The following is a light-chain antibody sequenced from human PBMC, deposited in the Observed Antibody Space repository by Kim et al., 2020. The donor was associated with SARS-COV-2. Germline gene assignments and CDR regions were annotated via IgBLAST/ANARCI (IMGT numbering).Light chain of an antibody. CDR2: KAS. CDR1: HNIMSS. J-gene: IGKJ1*01. CDR3: QQYFSYWT. Sequence: SASVGDSVTITCRASHNIMSSLAWYQHEPGKAPKLLIYKASSLESGVPSRFSGSGSGTDFTLTISSLQPDDFATYYCQQYFSYWTFGQGTKVDIK. V-gene: IGKV1-5*03.